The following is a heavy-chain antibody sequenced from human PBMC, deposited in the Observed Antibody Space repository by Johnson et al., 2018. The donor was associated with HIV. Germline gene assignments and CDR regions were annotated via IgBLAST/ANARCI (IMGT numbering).Heavy chain of an antibody. D-gene: IGHD3-10*01. CDR2: ISDDGSNA. CDR1: GFTFSSYA. CDR3: ARDPKRSGSYYKDAFDI. Sequence: QVLLVESGGGVVQPGRSLRLSCAASGFTFSSYAMHWVRQAPGKGLDWVAVISDDGSNAYYADSVTGRFTISRDNSKNTLYLQMNSLRAEDTAVYYCARDPKRSGSYYKDAFDIWGQGTMVTVSS. J-gene: IGHJ3*02. V-gene: IGHV3-30*04.